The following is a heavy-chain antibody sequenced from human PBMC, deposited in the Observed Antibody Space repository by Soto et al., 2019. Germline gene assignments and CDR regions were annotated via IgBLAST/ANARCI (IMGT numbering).Heavy chain of an antibody. CDR1: GLSLSSYA. J-gene: IGHJ2*01. Sequence: EVQLVESGGGLVQPGGSLRLSCAASGLSLSSYAMYWVRQAPGQGLEWVSYISLSSGNIHYADSVRGRFTVSRDNAKNSLSLQMNSLRAEDTAGYYCARDPSRGSEWARYLDLWGRGTLVTVSS. CDR2: ISLSSGNI. D-gene: IGHD1-26*01. CDR3: ARDPSRGSEWARYLDL. V-gene: IGHV3-48*01.